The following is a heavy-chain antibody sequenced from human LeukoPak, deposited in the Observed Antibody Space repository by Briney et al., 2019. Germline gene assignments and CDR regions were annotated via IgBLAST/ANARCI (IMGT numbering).Heavy chain of an antibody. CDR3: ARERIVVGTGFDY. D-gene: IGHD1-14*01. CDR2: IYYSGST. V-gene: IGHV4-59*11. CDR1: GGSISSHY. Sequence: SETLSLTCTVSGGSISSHYWSWIRQPPGKGLEWIGYIYYSGSTNYNPSLKSRVTISVDTSKNQFSLKLSSVTAADTAVYHCARERIVVGTGFDYWGQGTLVTVSS. J-gene: IGHJ4*02.